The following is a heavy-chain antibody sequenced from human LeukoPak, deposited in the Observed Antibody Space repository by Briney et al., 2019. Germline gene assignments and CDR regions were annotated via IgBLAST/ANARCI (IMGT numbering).Heavy chain of an antibody. CDR1: GFTFRTYW. CDR3: ARGRENWFDP. Sequence: GGSLRLSCAASGFTFRTYWMHWVRQSPGKGLVWVSRINSDGIGSSYADSVKGRFTISRDNAKNTLYLQMNSLTAEDTAVYYCARGRENWFDPWGQGTLVTVSS. CDR2: INSDGIGS. V-gene: IGHV3-74*01. J-gene: IGHJ5*02.